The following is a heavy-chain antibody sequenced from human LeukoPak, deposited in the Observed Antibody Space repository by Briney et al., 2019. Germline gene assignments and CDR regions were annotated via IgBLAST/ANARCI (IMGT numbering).Heavy chain of an antibody. D-gene: IGHD5-12*01. CDR3: ARGGRGYSGYGPDY. Sequence: ASVKVSCRVSGYTLTELSMHWVRQAPGKGLEWMGGFDPEDGETIYAQKFQGRVTITADESTSTAYMELSSLRSEDTAVYYCARGGRGYSGYGPDYWGQGTLVTVSS. CDR1: GYTLTELS. V-gene: IGHV1-24*01. J-gene: IGHJ4*02. CDR2: FDPEDGET.